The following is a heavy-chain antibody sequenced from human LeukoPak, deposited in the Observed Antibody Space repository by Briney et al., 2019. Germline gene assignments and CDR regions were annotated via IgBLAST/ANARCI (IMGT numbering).Heavy chain of an antibody. CDR2: ISTYTGNS. J-gene: IGHJ4*02. CDR1: GYTFSNYV. D-gene: IGHD4-17*01. CDR3: ARTMTTMTTHGELDF. Sequence: ASVKVSCKASGYTFSNYVLTWVRQAPGQGLVWMGRISTYTGNSKYAQKFQDRVTMATDTSTSTAYMELSNLSSDDTAVYYCARTMTTMTTHGELDFWGQGTLVTVSS. V-gene: IGHV1-18*01.